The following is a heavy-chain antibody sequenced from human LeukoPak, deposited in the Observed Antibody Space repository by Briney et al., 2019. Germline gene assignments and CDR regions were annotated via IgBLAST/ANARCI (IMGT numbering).Heavy chain of an antibody. V-gene: IGHV3-74*01. CDR2: INSDGGRT. D-gene: IGHD6-13*01. J-gene: IGHJ4*02. CDR3: ARHSRGRWYVFDY. Sequence: PGGSLRLSCAASGFTFGGYWMHWVRQAPGKGLVWVSRINSDGGRTIYADSVKGRFTISRDNSNNTLYLQMNSLRAEDTAVYYCARHSRGRWYVFDYWGQGTLVTVSS. CDR1: GFTFGGYW.